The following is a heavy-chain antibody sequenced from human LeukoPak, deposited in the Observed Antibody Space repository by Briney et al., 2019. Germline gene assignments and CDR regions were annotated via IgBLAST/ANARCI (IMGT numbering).Heavy chain of an antibody. J-gene: IGHJ4*02. CDR1: GGSISSYY. V-gene: IGHV4-4*07. D-gene: IGHD6-19*01. CDR2: IYTSGST. Sequence: SETLSLTCTVSGGSISSYYWSWIRQPAGKGLEWIGRIYTSGSTNYNTSLKSRVTMSVDTSKNQFSLKLSSVTAADTAVYYCARTAGDSSGWVLYYFDYWGQGTLVTVSS. CDR3: ARTAGDSSGWVLYYFDY.